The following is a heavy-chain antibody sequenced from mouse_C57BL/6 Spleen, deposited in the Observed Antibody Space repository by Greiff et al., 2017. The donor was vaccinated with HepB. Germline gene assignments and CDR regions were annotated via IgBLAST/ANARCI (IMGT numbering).Heavy chain of an antibody. CDR3: ARHGNYAMDY. CDR2: IWSDGST. CDR1: GFSLTSYG. Sequence: VQLKESGPGLVAPSQSLSITCTVSGFSLTSYGVHWVRQPPGKGLEWLVVIWSDGSTTYNSAHKSRLSISNDNTKSQVFLKRNSLQTDDTAMYYCARHGNYAMDYWGQGTSVTVSS. V-gene: IGHV2-6*03. D-gene: IGHD2-1*01. J-gene: IGHJ4*01.